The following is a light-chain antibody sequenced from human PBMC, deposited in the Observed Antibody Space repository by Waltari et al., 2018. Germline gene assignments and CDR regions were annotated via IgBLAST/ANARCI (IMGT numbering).Light chain of an antibody. CDR1: QSVLYNSNRTNY. Sequence: DIVMNQSPDSLAVSLGARATINCKTSQSVLYNSNRTNYLAWYQHKPGQPPKLLIQCASTRESGVPARCRGSGSGTEFTLTISSLQAEDVAVYYCQQHYTPPFTFGPETKVDIK. CDR3: QQHYTPPFT. J-gene: IGKJ3*01. CDR2: CAS. V-gene: IGKV4-1*01.